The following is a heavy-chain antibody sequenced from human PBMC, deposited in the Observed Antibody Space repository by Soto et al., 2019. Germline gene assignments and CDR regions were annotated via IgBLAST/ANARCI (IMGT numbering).Heavy chain of an antibody. CDR3: ASNRDDLGMFSAFEI. CDR1: GFTLSSYG. V-gene: IGHV3-23*01. CDR2: ISGSGVTT. J-gene: IGHJ3*02. D-gene: IGHD3-10*02. Sequence: EMQLLESGGDLVQPGGSLRLSCAASGFTLSSYGMTWVRQAPGKGLEYISAISGSGVTTYYAGSMKGRSTIPRDKCKNTISLQMNSLRAENTAVYYCASNRDDLGMFSAFEIWGQGTM.